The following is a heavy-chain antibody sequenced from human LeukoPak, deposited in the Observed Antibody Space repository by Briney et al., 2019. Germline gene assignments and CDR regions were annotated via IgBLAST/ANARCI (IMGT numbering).Heavy chain of an antibody. V-gene: IGHV1-2*02. CDR2: INPNSGGT. CDR1: GYTFTGYY. D-gene: IGHD2-15*01. CDR3: ARSIVVVAATHDY. J-gene: IGHJ4*02. Sequence: GASVKVSCKASGYTFTGYYMHWVRLAPGQGLEWMGWINPNSGGTNYAQKFQGRVTMTRDTSISTAYMELSRLRSDDTAVYYCARSIVVVAATHDYWGQGTLVTASS.